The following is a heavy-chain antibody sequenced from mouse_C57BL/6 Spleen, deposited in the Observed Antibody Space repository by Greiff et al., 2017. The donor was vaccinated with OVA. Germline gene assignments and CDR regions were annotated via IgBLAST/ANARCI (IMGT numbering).Heavy chain of an antibody. CDR2: ISSGGDYI. D-gene: IGHD1-1*01. J-gene: IGHJ1*03. CDR3: TRDGPYYGSSYGYFDV. CDR1: GFTFSSYA. V-gene: IGHV5-9-1*02. Sequence: EVKLMESGEGLVKPGGSLKLSCAASGFTFSSYAMSWVRQTPEKRLEWVAYISSGGDYIYYADTVKGRFTISRDNARNTLYLQMSSLKSEDTAMYYCTRDGPYYGSSYGYFDVWGTGTTVTVSS.